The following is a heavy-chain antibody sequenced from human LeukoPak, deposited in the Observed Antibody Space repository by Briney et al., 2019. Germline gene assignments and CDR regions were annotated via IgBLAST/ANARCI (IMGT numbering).Heavy chain of an antibody. J-gene: IGHJ4*02. Sequence: SETLSLTCTVSGGSISNYYWSWIRQPPGKGLEWIGYIYYSGSTYYNPSLKSRVSISVDTSKNQFSLKLTSVTAADTAVYYCARGSGSSVHYRQLHSDCWGQGALVTVSS. CDR3: ARGSGSSVHYRQLHSDC. V-gene: IGHV4-59*01. D-gene: IGHD3-22*01. CDR1: GGSISNYY. CDR2: IYYSGST.